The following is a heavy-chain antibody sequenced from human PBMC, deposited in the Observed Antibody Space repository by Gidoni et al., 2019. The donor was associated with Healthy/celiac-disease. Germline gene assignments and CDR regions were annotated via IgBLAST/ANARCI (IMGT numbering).Heavy chain of an antibody. CDR2: IGGSGGST. CDR3: AKDGALAGSGYYPGGMDV. D-gene: IGHD3-3*01. J-gene: IGHJ6*02. V-gene: IGHV3-23*01. CDR1: GFTVSSYA. Sequence: EVQLLEYGGGLVQPGGSLRLYCAASGFTVSSYAMSWVRQAPGKGLEWVSAIGGSGGSTYYADSVKGRFTISRDNAKNTLYLQMNSLRAEDTAVYYCAKDGALAGSGYYPGGMDVWGQGTTVTVSS.